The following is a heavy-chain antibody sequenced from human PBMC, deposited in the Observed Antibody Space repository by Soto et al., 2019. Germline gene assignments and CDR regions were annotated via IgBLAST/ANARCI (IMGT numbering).Heavy chain of an antibody. D-gene: IGHD3-3*01. CDR1: GYTFTSYA. V-gene: IGHV1-3*01. Sequence: ASGKVSCKASGYTFTSYAMHWVRQAPGQRLEWMGWINAGNGNTKYSQKFQGRVTITRDTSASTAYMELSSLRSEDTAVYYCARGGFLVSGNFDYWGQGTLVTVSS. CDR3: ARGGFLVSGNFDY. CDR2: INAGNGNT. J-gene: IGHJ4*02.